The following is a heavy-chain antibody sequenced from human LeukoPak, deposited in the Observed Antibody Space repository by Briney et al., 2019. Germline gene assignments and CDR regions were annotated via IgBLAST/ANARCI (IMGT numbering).Heavy chain of an antibody. J-gene: IGHJ4*02. Sequence: ASVKVSCKASGYTFTGYYMHWVRQAPGQGLEWMGWINPNSGGTNYAQKFQGRVTMTRDTSISTAYMELSRLRSDDTAVYYCARGGDYVWGSYRHYFDYWSQGTLVTVSS. D-gene: IGHD3-16*02. CDR3: ARGGDYVWGSYRHYFDY. CDR1: GYTFTGYY. V-gene: IGHV1-2*02. CDR2: INPNSGGT.